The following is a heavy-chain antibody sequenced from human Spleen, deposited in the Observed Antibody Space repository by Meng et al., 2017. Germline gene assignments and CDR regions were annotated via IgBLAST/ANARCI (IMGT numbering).Heavy chain of an antibody. CDR3: ARDGWVSSRYDY. J-gene: IGHJ4*02. CDR1: GFTFSSYD. D-gene: IGHD3-10*01. V-gene: IGHV3-13*01. Sequence: VHLVESGRGVVQPGRSLRLSYAAFGFTFSSYDMHWVRQGTGKGLEWVSSIDNPGYTCQPGSVKGRFTISRDNAKSTLYLQMNSLRVEDTAVYFCARDGWVSSRYDYWGQGILVTVSS. CDR2: IDNPGYT.